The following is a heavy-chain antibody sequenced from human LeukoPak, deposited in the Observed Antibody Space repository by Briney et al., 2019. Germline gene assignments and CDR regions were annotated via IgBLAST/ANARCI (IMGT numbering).Heavy chain of an antibody. J-gene: IGHJ4*02. Sequence: GGSLRLSCTASGFTFGDYAMSWVRQAPGKGLEWVGFIRSKAYGGTTEYAASVKGRFTISRDDSKSIAYLQMNNLRPEDTAVYYCAKDPRDHSYGWSWRYFDYWGQGTLVTVSS. D-gene: IGHD5-18*01. CDR2: IRSKAYGGTT. V-gene: IGHV3-49*04. CDR1: GFTFGDYA. CDR3: AKDPRDHSYGWSWRYFDY.